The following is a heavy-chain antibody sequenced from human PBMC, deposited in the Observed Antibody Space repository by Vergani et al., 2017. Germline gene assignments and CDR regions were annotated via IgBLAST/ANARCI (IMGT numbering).Heavy chain of an antibody. J-gene: IGHJ2*01. CDR2: IYYSGST. V-gene: IGHV4-59*01. CDR3: ARDSGKVPAKPTWYFDL. CDR1: GGSISSYY. Sequence: QVQLPESGPGLVKPSETLSLTCTVSGGSISSYYRSWIRQPPGKGLEWIGYIYYSGSTNYNPSLKSRVTISVDTSKNQFSLKLSSVTAADTAVYYCARDSGKVPAKPTWYFDLWGRGTLVTVAS.